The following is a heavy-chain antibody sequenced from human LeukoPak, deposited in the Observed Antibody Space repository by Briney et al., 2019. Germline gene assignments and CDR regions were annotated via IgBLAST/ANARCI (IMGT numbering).Heavy chain of an antibody. Sequence: GGSLRLSCAASGFTFSSYGMHWVRQAPGKGLEWVAVISYDGRNKYIADAVKGRFTNSRDNSKNTLYLQMSSLRAEDTAVYYCARGPITIGYWGQGTLVTVSS. D-gene: IGHD3-16*01. CDR2: ISYDGRNK. J-gene: IGHJ4*02. CDR3: ARGPITIGY. CDR1: GFTFSSYG. V-gene: IGHV3-30*03.